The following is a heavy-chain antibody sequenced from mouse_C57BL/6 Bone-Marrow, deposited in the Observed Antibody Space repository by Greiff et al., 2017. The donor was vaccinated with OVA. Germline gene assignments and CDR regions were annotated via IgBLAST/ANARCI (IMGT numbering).Heavy chain of an antibody. Sequence: VQLKESGAELVKPGASVKLSCTASGFNINDYYMHWVKQRTEQGLEWIGRIDPEDGETKYAPEFQGKATITADTSSNTAYLQLSSLTSEDTAVYYCASLRHFDVWVTGTTVTVSS. D-gene: IGHD2-12*01. CDR2: IDPEDGET. J-gene: IGHJ1*03. CDR1: GFNINDYY. CDR3: ASLRHFDV. V-gene: IGHV14-2*01.